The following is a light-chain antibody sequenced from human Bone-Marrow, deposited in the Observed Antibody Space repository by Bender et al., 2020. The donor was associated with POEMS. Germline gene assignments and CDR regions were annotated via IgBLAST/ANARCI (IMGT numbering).Light chain of an antibody. CDR2: VPNDGSH. J-gene: IGLJ3*02. V-gene: IGLV4-69*01. Sequence: QLVLTQSPSASASPGASVTLTCTLSSGHSTYSIAWHQQHPQKGPRYLMKVPNDGSHTKGDGIPDRFSGSGSGAERYLTISNLQSDDEADYYCQTWGTASWVFGGGTRLTVL. CDR1: SGHSTYS. CDR3: QTWGTASWV.